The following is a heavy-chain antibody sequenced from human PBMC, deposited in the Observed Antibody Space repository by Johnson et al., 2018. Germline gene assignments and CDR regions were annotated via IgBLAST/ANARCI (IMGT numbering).Heavy chain of an antibody. D-gene: IGHD3-10*01. CDR2: ISYDGSNK. Sequence: QVRLVQSGGGVVQPGTSLRLSCAASGFTFSSSGMHWVRQVPGQGLEWVAVISYDGSNKYSADSVKGRITISRDNSKNTLNLQMNSLRAEDTAVYYRAKEGHSHLLRGYYYYMDVWGKGTTVTVSS. V-gene: IGHV3-30*18. CDR1: GFTFSSSG. J-gene: IGHJ6*03. CDR3: AKEGHSHLLRGYYYYMDV.